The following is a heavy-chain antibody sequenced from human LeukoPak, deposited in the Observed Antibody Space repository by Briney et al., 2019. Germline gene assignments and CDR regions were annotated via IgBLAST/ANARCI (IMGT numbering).Heavy chain of an antibody. V-gene: IGHV3-33*06. CDR3: AKMTGYGNVNDAFDI. CDR1: GFTFSSYG. D-gene: IGHD4-17*01. Sequence: GGSLRLSCAASGFTFSSYGMHWVRQAPGKGLEWVAGIWYDGSNKYYADSVKGRFTISRDNSKNTLYLQMNSLRAEDTAVYYCAKMTGYGNVNDAFDIWGQGTMVTVSS. J-gene: IGHJ3*02. CDR2: IWYDGSNK.